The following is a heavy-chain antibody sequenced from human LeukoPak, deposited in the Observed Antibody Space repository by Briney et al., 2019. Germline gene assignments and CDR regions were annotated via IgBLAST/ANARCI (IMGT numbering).Heavy chain of an antibody. V-gene: IGHV3-7*04. D-gene: IGHD6-19*01. CDR1: GFTFSSYW. Sequence: PGGSLRLSCAASGFTFSSYWMSWVRQAPGKGLEWVANIKRDGSEKYYVDSVKGRFTISRDNAKNSLYLQMNSLRAEDTAVYYCARYSSGWYERGFDYWGQGTLVTVSS. CDR2: IKRDGSEK. J-gene: IGHJ4*02. CDR3: ARYSSGWYERGFDY.